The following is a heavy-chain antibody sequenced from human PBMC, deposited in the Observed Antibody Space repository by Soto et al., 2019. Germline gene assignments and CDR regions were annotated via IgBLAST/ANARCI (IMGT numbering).Heavy chain of an antibody. CDR1: GGSLSSDY. CDR3: ARLCRQWLGHHRDYLDF. V-gene: IGHV4-59*08. Sequence: SETLSLTCTVSGGSLSSDYWSWVRQPPGKGLEWIGYIYYSGSTNYNPSLKSRVTISVDTSKNQFSLKLSSVTAADTAVYYCARLCRQWLGHHRDYLDFWGQGTLVTGSS. J-gene: IGHJ4*02. D-gene: IGHD6-19*01. CDR2: IYYSGST.